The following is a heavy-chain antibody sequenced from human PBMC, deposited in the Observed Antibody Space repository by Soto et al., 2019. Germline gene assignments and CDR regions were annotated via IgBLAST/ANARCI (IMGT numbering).Heavy chain of an antibody. V-gene: IGHV3-30*03. CDR1: GFTFSSYG. Sequence: QVQLVESGGGVVQPGRSLRLSCAASGFTFSSYGMHWVRQAPGKGLEWVAVISYDGSNKYYADSVKGRFTISRDNSKNTLYLQMNSLRAEDTAVYYCVSSDYGDYVAGAFDIWGQGTMVTVSS. D-gene: IGHD4-17*01. J-gene: IGHJ3*02. CDR2: ISYDGSNK. CDR3: VSSDYGDYVAGAFDI.